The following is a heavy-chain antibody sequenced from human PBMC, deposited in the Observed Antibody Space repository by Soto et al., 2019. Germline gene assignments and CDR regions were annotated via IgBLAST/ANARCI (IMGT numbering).Heavy chain of an antibody. J-gene: IGHJ4*02. D-gene: IGHD3-3*01. Sequence: GASVKVSCKASGFTLTSADVQWVRQTRGQRLEWIGWIVGGSGSTNYAQQFQGRLAITRDMSTSTVYMELSSLRSEDTAVYHCAADWSNRPFDVWGQGTLVTVSS. V-gene: IGHV1-58*01. CDR2: IVGGSGST. CDR3: AADWSNRPFDV. CDR1: GFTLTSAD.